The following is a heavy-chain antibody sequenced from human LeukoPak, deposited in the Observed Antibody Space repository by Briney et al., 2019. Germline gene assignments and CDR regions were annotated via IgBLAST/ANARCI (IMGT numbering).Heavy chain of an antibody. Sequence: ASVKVSCKASGYTFTSYYINWVRQATGQGLEWMGWMNPKSGNTRYAQKFQGRVTMTRNTSISTAYMELSSLRSEDTAVYYCASWTYYDFWSGYYADSDAFDIWGQGTMVTVSS. V-gene: IGHV1-8*01. CDR1: GYTFTSYY. D-gene: IGHD3-3*01. CDR2: MNPKSGNT. J-gene: IGHJ3*02. CDR3: ASWTYYDFWSGYYADSDAFDI.